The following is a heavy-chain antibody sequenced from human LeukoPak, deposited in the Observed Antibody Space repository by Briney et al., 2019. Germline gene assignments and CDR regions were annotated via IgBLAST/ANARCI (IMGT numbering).Heavy chain of an antibody. D-gene: IGHD3-10*01. CDR1: GFTFDDYA. CDR3: AKDMGGYYYGSGINFSAVF. V-gene: IGHV3-43*02. CDR2: ISWDGGST. Sequence: GGSLRLSCAASGFTFDDYAMHWVRQAPGKGLEWVSLISWDGGSTYYADSVKGRFTISRDNSKNSLYLQMNSLRTEDTALYYCAKDMGGYYYGSGINFSAVFWGQGTLVTVSS. J-gene: IGHJ4*02.